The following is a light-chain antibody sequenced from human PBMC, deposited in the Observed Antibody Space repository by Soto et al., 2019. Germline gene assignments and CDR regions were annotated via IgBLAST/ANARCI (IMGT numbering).Light chain of an antibody. V-gene: IGKV3-20*01. Sequence: EIVLTQSPGTLSLSPGERPTLFCRASQSVSGSYLAWYQQKPGQAPRLLIYGASSRATGIPDRFSGPGSGRDFSLTISRLEPEDSAVYYCQQYGSSPLFTFGPGTKVDIK. J-gene: IGKJ3*01. CDR3: QQYGSSPLFT. CDR1: QSVSGSY. CDR2: GAS.